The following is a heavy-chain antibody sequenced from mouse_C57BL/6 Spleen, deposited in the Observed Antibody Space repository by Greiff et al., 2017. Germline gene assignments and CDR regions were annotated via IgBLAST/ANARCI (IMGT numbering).Heavy chain of an antibody. J-gene: IGHJ2*01. D-gene: IGHD1-1*01. CDR3: ARDYGSSLYFDY. V-gene: IGHV5-16*01. Sequence: EVQLVESEGGLVQPGSSMKLSCTASGFTFSDYYMAWVRQVPEKGLEWVANINYDGSSTYYLDSLKSRFIISRDNAKNILYLQMSSLQSEDTATYYCARDYGSSLYFDYWGQGTTLTVSS. CDR2: INYDGSST. CDR1: GFTFSDYY.